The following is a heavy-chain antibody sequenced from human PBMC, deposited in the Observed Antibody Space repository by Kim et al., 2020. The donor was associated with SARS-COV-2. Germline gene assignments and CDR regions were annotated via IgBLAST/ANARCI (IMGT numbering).Heavy chain of an antibody. D-gene: IGHD2-21*01. CDR2: ISGNSGKI. CDR3: ARLDGAYSWYLDA. Sequence: GGSLRLSCAASGFTFSSYVMRWVRQAPGKGLEWVAGISGNSGKIHYSDSVKGRFTISRDNSINTLYLQINSLRAEDTALYYCARLDGAYSWYLDAWGRGT. CDR1: GFTFSSYV. V-gene: IGHV3-23*01. J-gene: IGHJ2*01.